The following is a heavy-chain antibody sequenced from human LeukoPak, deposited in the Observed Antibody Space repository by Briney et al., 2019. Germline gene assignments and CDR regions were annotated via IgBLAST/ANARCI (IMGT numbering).Heavy chain of an antibody. D-gene: IGHD4-23*01. V-gene: IGHV1-46*02. CDR2: ISTTGDST. Sequence: ASVTGSCKASGYTFNSYYMHWVRQAPGQGLEWVGLISTTGDSTNYAQTFRGRVTMTRDTSTNTVYMDLSSLRSEDTAVYYCAREASGGYFDYGGQGTLGIVS. CDR1: GYTFNSYY. J-gene: IGHJ4*02. CDR3: AREASGGYFDY.